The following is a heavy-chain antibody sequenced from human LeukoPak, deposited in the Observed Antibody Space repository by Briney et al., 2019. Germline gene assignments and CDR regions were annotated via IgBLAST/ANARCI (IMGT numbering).Heavy chain of an antibody. Sequence: SETLSLTCTVSGGSISSYYWSWIRQPPGKGLEWIGYIYYSGSTNYNPSLKSRVTISVDTSKNQFSLKLSSVTAADTAVYYCARGTIWDYYYVDVWGKGTTVTVSS. V-gene: IGHV4-59*01. CDR2: IYYSGST. CDR1: GGSISSYY. D-gene: IGHD3-3*01. CDR3: ARGTIWDYYYVDV. J-gene: IGHJ6*03.